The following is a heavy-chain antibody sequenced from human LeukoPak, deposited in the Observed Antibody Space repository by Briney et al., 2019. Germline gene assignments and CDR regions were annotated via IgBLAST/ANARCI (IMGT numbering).Heavy chain of an antibody. V-gene: IGHV3-33*01. Sequence: GGSLRLSCAASGFTFSRHGMPWVRQAPGKGLEWVAVIWSDGSERYYTDSVKGRFTIPRDNSGNTISLQMNSLRVEDTAVYYCVRRGSGTYDFDYWGQGTLVTVSS. CDR1: GFTFSRHG. J-gene: IGHJ4*02. CDR2: IWSDGSER. CDR3: VRRGSGTYDFDY. D-gene: IGHD1-26*01.